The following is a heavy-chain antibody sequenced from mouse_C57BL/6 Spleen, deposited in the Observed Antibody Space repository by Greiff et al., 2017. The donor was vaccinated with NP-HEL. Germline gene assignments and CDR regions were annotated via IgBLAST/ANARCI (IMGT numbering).Heavy chain of an antibody. V-gene: IGHV2-2*01. CDR2: IWRGGST. CDR3: ARAYYSNYRYALDY. J-gene: IGHJ4*01. Sequence: QVQLKESGPGLVQPSQSLSITCTVSGFSLTSYGVHWVRQSPGKGLEWLGVIWRGGSTDYNAAFISRLSISKDNSKSQVYFKMNSLQADDTAIYYCARAYYSNYRYALDYWGQGTSVTVSS. CDR1: GFSLTSYG. D-gene: IGHD2-5*01.